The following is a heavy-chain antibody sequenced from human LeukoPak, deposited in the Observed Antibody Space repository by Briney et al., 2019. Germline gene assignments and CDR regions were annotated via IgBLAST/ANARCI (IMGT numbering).Heavy chain of an antibody. D-gene: IGHD6-19*01. CDR1: GGSISSYY. CDR3: ARGYSSGWFDY. V-gene: IGHV4-4*07. Sequence: TSGTLSLTCTVSGGSISSYYWSWIRQPAGKGLEWIGRIYTSGSTNYNPSLKSRVTMSVDTSKNQFSLKLSSVTAADTAVYYCARGYSSGWFDYWGQGTLVTVSS. CDR2: IYTSGST. J-gene: IGHJ4*02.